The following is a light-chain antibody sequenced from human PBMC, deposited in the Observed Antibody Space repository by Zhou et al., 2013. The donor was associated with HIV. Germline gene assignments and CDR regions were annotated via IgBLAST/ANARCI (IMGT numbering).Light chain of an antibody. CDR2: DAS. CDR3: QQYDNLPRPPIT. Sequence: DIQMTQSPSSLSASVGDRVTITCQASQDIRNYLNWYQHKPGKAPKLLIYDASNLETGVPSRFSGSGSGTDFTFTISSLQPEDIATYYCQQYDNLPRPPITFGQGTRLEIK. CDR1: QDIRNY. V-gene: IGKV1-33*01. J-gene: IGKJ5*01.